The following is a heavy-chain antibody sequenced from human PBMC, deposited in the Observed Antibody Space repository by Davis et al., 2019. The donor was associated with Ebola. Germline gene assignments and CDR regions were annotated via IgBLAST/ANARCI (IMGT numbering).Heavy chain of an antibody. Sequence: KVSCKTSGYTFSNFWIGWVRQMPGKGLEWMGIIYPGDSDTRYSPSFQGQVTISADKSISTAYLQWSSLKASDTAMYYCARWWELLHFDYWGQGTLVTVSS. CDR1: GYTFSNFW. CDR2: IYPGDSDT. V-gene: IGHV5-51*01. D-gene: IGHD1-26*01. J-gene: IGHJ4*02. CDR3: ARWWELLHFDY.